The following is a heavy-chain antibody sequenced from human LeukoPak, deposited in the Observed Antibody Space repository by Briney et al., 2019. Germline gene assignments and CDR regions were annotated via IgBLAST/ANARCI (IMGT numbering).Heavy chain of an antibody. Sequence: SETLSLTCTVSGGSISSYYWSWIRQPAGKGLEWIGRIHTSGSTNYNPSLKSRVTISVDTSKNQFSLKLSSVTAADTAVYYCARDSRMPDGSNHYFDYWGQGTLVTVSS. CDR2: IHTSGST. CDR3: ARDSRMPDGSNHYFDY. V-gene: IGHV4-4*07. D-gene: IGHD5-24*01. J-gene: IGHJ4*02. CDR1: GGSISSYY.